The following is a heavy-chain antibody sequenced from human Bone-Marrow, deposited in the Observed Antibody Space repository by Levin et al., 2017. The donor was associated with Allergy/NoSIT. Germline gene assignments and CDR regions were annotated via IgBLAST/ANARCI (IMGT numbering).Heavy chain of an antibody. V-gene: IGHV1-46*01. CDR1: GYSFTSFF. CDR3: ATEVAEY. J-gene: IGHJ4*02. Sequence: AASVKVSCKASGYSFTSFFLHWVRQAPGQGLEWVATLNPSDGSIRSAPKFKDRVTMSRDTSTSTVHMDLSRLRSEDTAVYYCATEVAEYWGQGLLVTVSS. D-gene: IGHD2-15*01. CDR2: LNPSDGSI.